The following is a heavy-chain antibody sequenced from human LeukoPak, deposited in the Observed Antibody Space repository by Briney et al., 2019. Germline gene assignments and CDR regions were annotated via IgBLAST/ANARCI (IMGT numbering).Heavy chain of an antibody. Sequence: GGSLRLSCAASGFIFSDYWVHWVRQAPGKGLVWVSRISSDGYNTDYADSVKGRFAISRDNAENTLYLQMNNLRAEDTAVYYCARERVVKGFDYWGQGTLVIVSS. D-gene: IGHD3-22*01. CDR1: GFIFSDYW. CDR3: ARERVVKGFDY. J-gene: IGHJ4*02. CDR2: ISSDGYNT. V-gene: IGHV3-74*01.